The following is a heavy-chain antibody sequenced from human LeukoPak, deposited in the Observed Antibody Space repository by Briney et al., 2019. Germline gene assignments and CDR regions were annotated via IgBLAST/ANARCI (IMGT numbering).Heavy chain of an antibody. Sequence: ASVKVSCKASGYTFTSYGISWVRQAPGQGLEWMGWISAYNGNTNYAQKLQGRVTMTTDTSTSTAYMELRSLRSDDTAVYYCARVQWPRDHDAFDIWGQGTMVTVSS. CDR1: GYTFTSYG. V-gene: IGHV1-18*01. CDR2: ISAYNGNT. CDR3: ARVQWPRDHDAFDI. D-gene: IGHD6-19*01. J-gene: IGHJ3*02.